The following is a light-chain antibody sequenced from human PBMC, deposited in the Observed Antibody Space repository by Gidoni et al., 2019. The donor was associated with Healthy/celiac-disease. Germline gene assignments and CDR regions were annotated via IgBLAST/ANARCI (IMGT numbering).Light chain of an antibody. Sequence: QSVLTPPPSVSGAPLQMVTISCTGSSSNIGAGYDVHWYQQLPGTATKLLIYGNSNRPSGFPDRFSGSKSGTSASLAITGLQAEDEADYYCQSYDSSLSVVVFGGGTKLTVI. CDR3: QSYDSSLSVVV. V-gene: IGLV1-40*01. CDR1: SSNIGAGYD. CDR2: GNS. J-gene: IGLJ2*01.